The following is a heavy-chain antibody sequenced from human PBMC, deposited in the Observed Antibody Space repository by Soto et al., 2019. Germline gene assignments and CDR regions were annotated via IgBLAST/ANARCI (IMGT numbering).Heavy chain of an antibody. V-gene: IGHV3-33*01. Sequence: PGGSLRLSCVTSGFTFSNYGMHWVRQAPGKGLEWVAVIWYDGGNTYFADSVKGRFTISRDNSKSTMYLQMSSLRAEDTAVYYCARDLRRGYSYGFDYWGQGTLATVSS. D-gene: IGHD5-18*01. J-gene: IGHJ4*02. CDR1: GFTFSNYG. CDR3: ARDLRRGYSYGFDY. CDR2: IWYDGGNT.